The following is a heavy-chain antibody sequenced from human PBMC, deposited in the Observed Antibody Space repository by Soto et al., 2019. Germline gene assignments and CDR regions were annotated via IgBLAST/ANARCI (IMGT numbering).Heavy chain of an antibody. CDR1: GFTFSSYW. V-gene: IGHV3-7*01. CDR3: ARDKRIAARPRDYYYYGMDV. J-gene: IGHJ6*02. Sequence: PGGSLRLSCAASGFTFSSYWMSWVRQAPGKGLEWVANIKQDGSEKYYVDSVKGRFTISRDNAKNSLYLQMNSLRAEDTAVYYCARDKRIAARPRDYYYYGMDVWGQGTTVTVSS. D-gene: IGHD6-6*01. CDR2: IKQDGSEK.